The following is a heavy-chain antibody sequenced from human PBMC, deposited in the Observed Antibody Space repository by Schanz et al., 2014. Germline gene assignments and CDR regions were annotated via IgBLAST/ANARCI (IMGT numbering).Heavy chain of an antibody. CDR2: IGYLGDT. D-gene: IGHD4-17*01. Sequence: EVQLVESGGGLVQPGGSLRLSCAASGFTLSNSDMHWVRQGTGKGLEWVSTIGYLGDTYYPDSVRGRFTISRDRFQNTLYLRMSSLRAEDTAVYYCARPRFDYGEVDPWGQGTLVTVSS. J-gene: IGHJ5*02. CDR3: ARPRFDYGEVDP. V-gene: IGHV3-13*01. CDR1: GFTLSNSD.